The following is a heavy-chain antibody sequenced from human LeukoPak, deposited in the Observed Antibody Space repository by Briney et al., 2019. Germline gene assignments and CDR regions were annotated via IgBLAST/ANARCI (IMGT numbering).Heavy chain of an antibody. J-gene: IGHJ3*02. Sequence: SETLSLTCTVSGGSISSYYWSWIRQPPGKGLEWIGYIYYSGSNNNNPSLKSRITISVDTSKNQFSLKLRFVTAADTAVYYCARVVGALDAFDIWGQGTMVTVSS. V-gene: IGHV4-59*08. D-gene: IGHD2-15*01. CDR3: ARVVGALDAFDI. CDR2: IYYSGSN. CDR1: GGSISSYY.